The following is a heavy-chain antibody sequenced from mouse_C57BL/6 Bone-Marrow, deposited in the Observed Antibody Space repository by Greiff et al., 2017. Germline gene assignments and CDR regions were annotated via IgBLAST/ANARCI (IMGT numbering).Heavy chain of an antibody. J-gene: IGHJ2*01. CDR1: GYTFTDYY. V-gene: IGHV1-26*01. CDR2: INPNNGGT. CDR3: ARCTGRGFDFDY. D-gene: IGHD3-1*01. Sequence: VQLQQSGPELVKPGASVKISCKASGYTFTDYYMNWVKQSHGKSLEWIGDINPNNGGTSYNPKFKGQATLTVDHSSSTAYMDLSRLTSESSAVYYCARCTGRGFDFDYWGQGTTLTVSA.